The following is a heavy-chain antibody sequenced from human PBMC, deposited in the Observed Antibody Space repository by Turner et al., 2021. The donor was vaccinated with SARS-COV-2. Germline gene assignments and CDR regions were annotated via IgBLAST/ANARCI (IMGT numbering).Heavy chain of an antibody. J-gene: IGHJ6*02. CDR3: ARDLVSNGMDV. D-gene: IGHD3-16*01. Sequence: EVQLVESGGGLVPPGGSLRPSCAASGVTVSSNYMSWVRQAPGKGLEWVSVIYSGGSTYYADAVKGRFTITRHNSKNTLYIQMNSLRAEDTAVYYCARDLVSNGMDVWGQGTTVTVSS. CDR2: IYSGGST. V-gene: IGHV3-53*04. CDR1: GVTVSSNY.